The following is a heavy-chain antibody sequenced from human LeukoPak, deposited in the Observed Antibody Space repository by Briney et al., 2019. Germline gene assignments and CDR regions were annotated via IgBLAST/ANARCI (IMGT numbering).Heavy chain of an antibody. CDR1: GYTFTGYD. CDR2: MKSNSGDT. V-gene: IGHV1-8*01. J-gene: IGHJ4*02. CDR3: ARGEYSSSWYPFDY. D-gene: IGHD6-13*01. Sequence: GASVKVSCKTSGYTFTGYDINWVRQARGQGLEWMGWMKSNSGDTHFAQKFQGRVTMTRNTSISTAFMELSSLRSEDTAVYYCARGEYSSSWYPFDYWGQGSLVTVSS.